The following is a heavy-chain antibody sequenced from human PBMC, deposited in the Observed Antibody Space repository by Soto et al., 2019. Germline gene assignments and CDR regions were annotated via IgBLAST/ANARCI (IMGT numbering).Heavy chain of an antibody. CDR3: ATGPHYARGTTVWLWYYYGMDV. Sequence: ASVNVSCKVSGYTLTELSMHWVRQAPGKGLEWMGGFDPEDGETIYAQKFQGRVTMTEDTSTATAYMELSSLRSEDTAVYYCATGPHYARGTTVWLWYYYGMDVWGQGTTVTVSS. J-gene: IGHJ6*02. V-gene: IGHV1-24*01. CDR2: FDPEDGET. CDR1: GYTLTELS. D-gene: IGHD4-17*01.